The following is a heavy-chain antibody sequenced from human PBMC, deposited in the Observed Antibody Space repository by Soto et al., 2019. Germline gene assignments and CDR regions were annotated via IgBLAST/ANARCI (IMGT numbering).Heavy chain of an antibody. CDR3: ARREVKYSGYDDAFDI. CDR2: MNPNSGNT. J-gene: IGHJ3*02. D-gene: IGHD5-12*01. CDR1: GYTFTSYD. Sequence: QVQVVQSGAEVKKPGASVKVSCKASGYTFTSYDINWVRQATGQGLEWMGWMNPNSGNTGYAQKFQGRVTMTRNTSISTAYMELSSLRSEDTAVYYCARREVKYSGYDDAFDIWGQGTMVTVSS. V-gene: IGHV1-8*01.